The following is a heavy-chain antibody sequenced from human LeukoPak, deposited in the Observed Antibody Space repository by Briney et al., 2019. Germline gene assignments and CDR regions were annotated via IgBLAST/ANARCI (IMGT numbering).Heavy chain of an antibody. CDR1: GFTFSSYW. D-gene: IGHD3-9*01. CDR3: ASLYYDILTGYLGDYFDY. J-gene: IGHJ4*02. V-gene: IGHV3-7*01. Sequence: GGSLRLSCAASGFTFSSYWMSWVRQAPGKGLEWVANIKQDGSERYYVDSVKGRFTISRDNAKNSLYLQMNSLRAEDTAVYYCASLYYDILTGYLGDYFDYWGQGTLVTVSS. CDR2: IKQDGSER.